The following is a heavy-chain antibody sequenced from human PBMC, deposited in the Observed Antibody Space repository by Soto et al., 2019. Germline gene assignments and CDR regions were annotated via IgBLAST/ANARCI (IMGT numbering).Heavy chain of an antibody. J-gene: IGHJ4*02. CDR3: TGGSGWDSDY. Sequence: DVQLVESGGGLVQPGGSLRLSCAASGFTFSPYYMNWVRQAPGKGLEWVANINQAGRPKYYVDSVKGRVTISRDNANSSLVLEMNSLRAEDTAIYYFTGGSGWDSDYWGQGTLVTVSS. V-gene: IGHV3-7*05. CDR1: GFTFSPYY. D-gene: IGHD3-3*01. CDR2: INQAGRPK.